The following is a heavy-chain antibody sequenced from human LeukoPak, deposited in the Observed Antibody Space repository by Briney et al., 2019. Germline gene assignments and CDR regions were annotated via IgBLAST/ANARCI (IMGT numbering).Heavy chain of an antibody. D-gene: IGHD6-19*01. CDR3: AIIAVAGPLSHFDY. CDR2: IYYSGST. V-gene: IGHV4-39*07. CDR1: GGSISSSSYY. Sequence: SETLSLTCTVAGGSISSSSYYCGWLRQPPGKGLEWIGSIYYSGSTYYNPSLKSRVTISVDTSKNQFSLKLSSVTAADTAVYYCAIIAVAGPLSHFDYWGQGTLVTVSA. J-gene: IGHJ4*02.